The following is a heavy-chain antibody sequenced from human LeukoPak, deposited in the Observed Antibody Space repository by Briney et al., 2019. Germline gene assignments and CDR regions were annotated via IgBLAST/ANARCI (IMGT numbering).Heavy chain of an antibody. CDR3: AGSSRYGYYFDY. CDR1: GFTFSSYA. D-gene: IGHD6-13*01. J-gene: IGHJ4*02. Sequence: PGGSLRLSCAASGFTFSSYAMSWVRQAPGKGLEWVSAISGSGGSTYYADSVKGRFTISRDNSKNTLYLQMNSLRAEDTAVYYCAGSSRYGYYFDYWGQGTLVTVSS. V-gene: IGHV3-23*01. CDR2: ISGSGGST.